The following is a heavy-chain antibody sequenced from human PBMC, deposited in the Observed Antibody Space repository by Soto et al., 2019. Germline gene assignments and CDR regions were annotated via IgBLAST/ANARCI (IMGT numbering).Heavy chain of an antibody. CDR2: LYYIGRS. CDR3: ARVDGSGTFSFFDS. V-gene: IGHV4-61*01. D-gene: IGHD3-10*01. J-gene: IGHJ4*01. CDR1: GDSIRIANYF. Sequence: ETLSVTCTVSGDSIRIANYFWSWIRQTPGKGLEWIGYLYYIGRSTYNPSLESRVTISLATSKIQFSLRLTSVTAADTAVYYCARVDGSGTFSFFDSWGHGTLVTVYS.